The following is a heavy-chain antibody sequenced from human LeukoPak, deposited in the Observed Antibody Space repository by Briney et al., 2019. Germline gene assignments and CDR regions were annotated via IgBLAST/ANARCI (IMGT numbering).Heavy chain of an antibody. CDR3: AKDLRVAIAVSGPRGTFDS. CDR1: GFTFSSYV. J-gene: IGHJ4*02. D-gene: IGHD6-19*01. Sequence: PGGSLRLSCAASGFTFSSYVMSWVRQAPGKGLEWVSGISGSGDSTFCADSVKGRFTISRDNSKNTVFLQMNSLGAEDTAVYYCAKDLRVAIAVSGPRGTFDSWGQETLVTVSS. CDR2: ISGSGDST. V-gene: IGHV3-23*01.